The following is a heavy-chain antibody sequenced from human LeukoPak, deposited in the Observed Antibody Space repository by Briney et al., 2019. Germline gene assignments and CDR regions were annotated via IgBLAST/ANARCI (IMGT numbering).Heavy chain of an antibody. CDR1: GFTFSSYW. V-gene: IGHV3-7*03. CDR2: IKQDGSEK. Sequence: GGSLRLSCAVSGFTFSSYWMSWVRQAPGKGLEWVANIKQDGSEKYYVDSVKGRFTISRDNAKNTLYLQMNSLRAEDTAVYYCAKGPRVEYSSSSGHYYFDYWGQGTLVTVSS. J-gene: IGHJ4*02. CDR3: AKGPRVEYSSSSGHYYFDY. D-gene: IGHD6-6*01.